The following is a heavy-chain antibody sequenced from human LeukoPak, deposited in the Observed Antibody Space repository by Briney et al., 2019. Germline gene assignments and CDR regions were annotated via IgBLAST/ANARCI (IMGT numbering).Heavy chain of an antibody. CDR2: IKQDGSEK. V-gene: IGHV3-7*01. J-gene: IGHJ4*02. CDR1: GFTFSNSW. Sequence: TGGSLRLSCASSGFTFSNSWMSWVRQAPGKGLEWVAHIKQDGSEKYYVDSVKGRFTISRDNAKNSLYLQMDSLRAEDTAVYYCSSWSSCSGGTCQFNYWGQGTLVTVSS. D-gene: IGHD2-15*01. CDR3: SSWSSCSGGTCQFNY.